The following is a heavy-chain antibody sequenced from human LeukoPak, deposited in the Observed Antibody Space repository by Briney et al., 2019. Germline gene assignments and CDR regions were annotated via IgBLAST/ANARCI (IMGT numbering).Heavy chain of an antibody. J-gene: IGHJ4*02. CDR1: GGSISSYY. CDR3: TREYSSGWSGTGH. V-gene: IGHV4-59*01. D-gene: IGHD6-19*01. Sequence: ASETLSLTCTVSGGSISSYYWSWIRQPPGKGLEWIGYIDYRGITSYNPSLESRVTISVDTSKNQFSLRLSSMTAADTAVYYCTREYSSGWSGTGHWGQGTLVTVSS. CDR2: IDYRGIT.